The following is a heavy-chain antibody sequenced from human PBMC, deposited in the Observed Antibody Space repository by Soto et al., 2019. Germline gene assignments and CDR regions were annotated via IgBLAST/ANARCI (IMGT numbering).Heavy chain of an antibody. J-gene: IGHJ6*02. D-gene: IGHD5-18*01. CDR3: AREPGGEYTYGSYYYFFHGMDV. V-gene: IGHV4-61*01. CDR2: IYYTGST. CDR1: GASVSSGTYY. Sequence: SETLSLTCTVFGASVSSGTYYWSWIRQAPGKGLEWVGHIYYTGSTNYNPSLNNRITINPDTSKNRFSLQLNSVTPEDTALYYCAREPGGEYTYGSYYYFFHGMDVWGQGTTVTVSS.